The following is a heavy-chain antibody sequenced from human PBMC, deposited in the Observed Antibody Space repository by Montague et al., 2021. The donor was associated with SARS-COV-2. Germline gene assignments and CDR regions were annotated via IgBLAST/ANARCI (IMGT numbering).Heavy chain of an antibody. CDR3: ARTWGQWLLWGYYFDF. CDR2: INYSGST. CDR1: GGSISSSSYY. J-gene: IGHJ4*02. V-gene: IGHV4-39*01. D-gene: IGHD6-19*01. Sequence: SETLSLTCTVSGGSISSSSYYWGWLRHPPGQELEWLGCINYSGSTYYNPYLQSRVTIAVDTYKNQFSLKLGSATAADTAVYYCARTWGQWLLWGYYFDFWGQGTLVTVSS.